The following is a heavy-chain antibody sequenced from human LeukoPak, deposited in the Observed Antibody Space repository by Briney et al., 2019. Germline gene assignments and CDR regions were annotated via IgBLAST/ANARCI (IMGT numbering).Heavy chain of an antibody. Sequence: GGSLRLSCAASGFSFRSYTMHWVRQAQGKGLEWVAVIWYDGTDTYYADSVKGRFTISRDNSKNTLYLQMNSLRAEDTAVYFCARDVSYGMDVWGQGTTVTVSS. CDR3: ARDVSYGMDV. CDR1: GFSFRSYT. CDR2: IWYDGTDT. V-gene: IGHV3-33*01. J-gene: IGHJ6*02.